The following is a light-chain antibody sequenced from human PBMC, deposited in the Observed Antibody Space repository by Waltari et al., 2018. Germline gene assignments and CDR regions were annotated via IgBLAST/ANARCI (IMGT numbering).Light chain of an antibody. J-gene: IGLJ2*01. V-gene: IGLV2-14*01. Sequence: QSALTQPASVSGSPGQSITIPCTGTSSAVGGYNYVSWYQQHPGKAPNLMIYDVSKRPSGVSNRFSGSKSGNTASLTISGLQAEDEADYYCSSYTSSSTLVFGGGTKLTVL. CDR3: SSYTSSSTLV. CDR1: SSAVGGYNY. CDR2: DVS.